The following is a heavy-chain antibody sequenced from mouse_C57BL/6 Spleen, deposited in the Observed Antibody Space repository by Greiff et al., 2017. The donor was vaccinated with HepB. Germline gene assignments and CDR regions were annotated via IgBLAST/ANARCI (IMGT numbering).Heavy chain of an antibody. J-gene: IGHJ2*01. CDR3: ARDWTWGFDY. Sequence: QVQLKQSGPELVKPGASVKISCKASGYAFSSSWMNWVKQRPGKGLEWIGRIYPGDGDTNYNGKFKGKATLTADKSSSTAYMQRSSLTSEDSAVYFCARDWTWGFDYWGQGTTLTVSS. V-gene: IGHV1-82*01. CDR2: IYPGDGDT. CDR1: GYAFSSSW.